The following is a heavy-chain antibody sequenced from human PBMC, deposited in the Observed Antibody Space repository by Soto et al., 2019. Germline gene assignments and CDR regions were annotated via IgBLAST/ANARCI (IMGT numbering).Heavy chain of an antibody. Sequence: ASVKVSCKASGYTFTDYYIHWVRQAPGQGLEWMGWINPNSGGTNFAQKFQGRVTMSRYTSISTAYMELSRLTSDDTAVYYCATARSSLGLWELGVWGQGTTVTVSS. CDR3: ATARSSLGLWELGV. V-gene: IGHV1-2*02. CDR1: GYTFTDYY. D-gene: IGHD3-16*01. CDR2: INPNSGGT. J-gene: IGHJ6*02.